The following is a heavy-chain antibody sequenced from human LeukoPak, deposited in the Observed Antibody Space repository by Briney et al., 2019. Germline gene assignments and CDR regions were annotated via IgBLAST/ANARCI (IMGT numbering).Heavy chain of an antibody. CDR2: ISGSGDST. CDR3: AKDRGSLGSRLN. CDR1: GFTFSSYA. D-gene: IGHD3-10*01. J-gene: IGHJ4*02. Sequence: PGGSLRLSCAASGFTFSSYAMSSARQAPGKGLACVSAISGSGDSTYYAESVKGRFTISRDNSKNTLYLQMNSLRAEDTAVYYCAKDRGSLGSRLNWGQGTLVTVSS. V-gene: IGHV3-23*01.